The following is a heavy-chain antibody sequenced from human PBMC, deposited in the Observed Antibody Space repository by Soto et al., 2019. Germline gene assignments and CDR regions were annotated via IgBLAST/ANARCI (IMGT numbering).Heavy chain of an antibody. CDR2: TRNKANSYTT. CDR1: GFTFSDHY. CDR3: ARAWGSGWWGYYYYGMDV. Sequence: EVQLVESGGGLVQPGGSLRLSCAASGFTFSDHYMDWVRQAPGKGLEWVGRTRNKANSYTTEYAASVKGRFTISRDDSKNSLYLQMNSLKTEDTAVYYCARAWGSGWWGYYYYGMDVWGQGTTVTVSS. V-gene: IGHV3-72*01. J-gene: IGHJ6*02. D-gene: IGHD6-19*01.